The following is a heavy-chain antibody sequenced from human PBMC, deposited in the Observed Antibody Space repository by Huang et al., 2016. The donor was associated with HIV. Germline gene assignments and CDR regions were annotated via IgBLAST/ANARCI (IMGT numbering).Heavy chain of an antibody. Sequence: EVELAESGGGSVRPGQSLRLSCVGSGFIFSDYWMHWVRQIPGKGLMGVVRIEGDGSSTSYADSVKGRFTIYRDNARNTVYLQRSSLRVDDTAVYYCVRAREKGYDFWSGYRYWGQGAQVTVSS. D-gene: IGHD3-3*01. CDR2: IEGDGSST. CDR3: VRAREKGYDFWSGYRY. V-gene: IGHV3-74*02. CDR1: GFIFSDYW. J-gene: IGHJ4*01.